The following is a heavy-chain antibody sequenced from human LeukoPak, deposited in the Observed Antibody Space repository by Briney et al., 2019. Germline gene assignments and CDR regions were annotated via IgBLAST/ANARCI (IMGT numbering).Heavy chain of an antibody. V-gene: IGHV3-33*06. D-gene: IGHD5-12*01. J-gene: IGHJ4*02. CDR2: ISYDGRNK. CDR3: AKRRSTVATVDS. Sequence: VRCLRLSSAASGFTFSSYGMHWVSQAPGKGLEWVAVISYDGRNKYCAASVKGRFTISRDNSKNTLYLQMNSLRAEDTAVFYCAKRRSTVATVDSWGQGTLVTVST. CDR1: GFTFSSYG.